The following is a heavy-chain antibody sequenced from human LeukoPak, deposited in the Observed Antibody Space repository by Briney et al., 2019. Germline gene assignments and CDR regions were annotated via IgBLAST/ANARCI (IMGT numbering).Heavy chain of an antibody. D-gene: IGHD3-3*01. J-gene: IGHJ4*02. CDR1: GGSISSSSYY. CDR2: IYYSGST. CDR3: ASIRTNYDFWSGYSSLDY. Sequence: SETLSLTCTVSGGSISSSSYYWGWIRQPPGKGLEWIASIYYSGSTYYNPSLKSRVTISVDTSKNQFSLKLSSVTAADTAVYYCASIRTNYDFWSGYSSLDYWGQGTLVTVSS. V-gene: IGHV4-39*07.